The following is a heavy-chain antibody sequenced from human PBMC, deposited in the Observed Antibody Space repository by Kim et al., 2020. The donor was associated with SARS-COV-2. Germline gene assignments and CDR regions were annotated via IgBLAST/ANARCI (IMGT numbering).Heavy chain of an antibody. CDR2: ISAYNGNT. CDR1: GYTFTSYG. V-gene: IGHV1-18*01. D-gene: IGHD3-10*01. CDR3: ARDWAGPPTLWFGALGGMDV. Sequence: ASVKVSCKASGYTFTSYGISWVRQAPGQGLEWMGWISAYNGNTNYAQKLQGRVTMTTDTSTSTAYMELRSLRSDDTAVYYCARDWAGPPTLWFGALGGMDVWGQGTTVTVSS. J-gene: IGHJ6*02.